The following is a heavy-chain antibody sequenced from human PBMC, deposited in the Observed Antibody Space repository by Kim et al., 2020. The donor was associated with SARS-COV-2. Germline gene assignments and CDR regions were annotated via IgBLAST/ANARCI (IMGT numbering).Heavy chain of an antibody. V-gene: IGHV4-34*01. CDR3: ARTALTTSNWFDP. J-gene: IGHJ5*02. Sequence: SETLSLTCAVYGGSFSGYYWSWIRQPPGKGLEWIGEINHSGSTNYNPSLKSRVTISVDTSKNQFSLKLSSVTAADTAVYYCARTALTTSNWFDPRGQGTL. CDR2: INHSGST. CDR1: GGSFSGYY. D-gene: IGHD4-17*01.